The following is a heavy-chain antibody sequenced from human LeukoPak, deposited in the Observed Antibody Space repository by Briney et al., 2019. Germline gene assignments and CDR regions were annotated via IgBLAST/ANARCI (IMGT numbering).Heavy chain of an antibody. J-gene: IGHJ4*02. CDR1: GGSISSGDHY. Sequence: SQTLSLTCTVSGGSISSGDHYWRWIRQPPGKGLEWIGYIYYSGSTYYNPSLKSRVTISVDTSKNQFSLKLSSVTAADTAVYYCATRLRWTPAFDYWGQGTLVTVSS. CDR2: IYYSGST. V-gene: IGHV4-30-4*01. D-gene: IGHD4-23*01. CDR3: ATRLRWTPAFDY.